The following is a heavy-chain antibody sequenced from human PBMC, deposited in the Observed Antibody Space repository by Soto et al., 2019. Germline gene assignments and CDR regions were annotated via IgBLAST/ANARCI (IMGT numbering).Heavy chain of an antibody. V-gene: IGHV4-28*01. CDR2: IYYSGST. CDR1: DYSISSTHW. CDR3: ARTYCYDSSGYSSNWYFDL. D-gene: IGHD3-22*01. Sequence: QVQLQESGPGLVKPSDTLSLTCAVSDYSISSTHWWGWIRQPPGKGLEWIGYIYYSGSTFYNPSLKSRVTMSVDTSKNQFSLKLSSVTAVDTAVYYCARTYCYDSSGYSSNWYFDLWGRGSLVTVSS. J-gene: IGHJ2*01.